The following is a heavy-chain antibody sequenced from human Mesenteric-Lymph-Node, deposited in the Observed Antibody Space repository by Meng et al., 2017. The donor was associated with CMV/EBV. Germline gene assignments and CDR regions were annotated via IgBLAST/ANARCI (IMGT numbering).Heavy chain of an antibody. D-gene: IGHD2/OR15-2a*01. CDR2: ISWNSGSI. V-gene: IGHV3-9*01. J-gene: IGHJ4*02. CDR1: GFTFDDYA. CDR3: AKDRTTTGWGAEY. Sequence: LSLTCATSGFTFDDYAMHWVRQAPGKGLEWVSGISWNSGSIGYADSVKGRFTISRDNAKNSLYLQMNSLRAEDTALYYCAKDRTTTGWGAEYWGQGTLVTVSS.